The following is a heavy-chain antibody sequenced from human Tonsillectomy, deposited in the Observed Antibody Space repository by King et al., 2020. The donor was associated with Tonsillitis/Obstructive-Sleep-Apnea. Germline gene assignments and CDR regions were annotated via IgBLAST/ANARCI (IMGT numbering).Heavy chain of an antibody. Sequence: EVQLVESGGGLVQPGGSLRLSCAASGFTFSSYAMSWVRQAPGKGLEWVSVISGSGGSTYYADSVKGRFTISRDNSKNTLYLQMHSLRAEDTAVYLCAKVAGMYCSSTSCYVDYWGQGTLVTVSS. D-gene: IGHD2-2*01. CDR1: GFTFSSYA. V-gene: IGHV3-23*04. CDR3: AKVAGMYCSSTSCYVDY. J-gene: IGHJ4*02. CDR2: ISGSGGST.